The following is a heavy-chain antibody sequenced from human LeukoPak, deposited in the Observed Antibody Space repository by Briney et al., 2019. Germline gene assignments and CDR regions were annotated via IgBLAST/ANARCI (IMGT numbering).Heavy chain of an antibody. J-gene: IGHJ4*02. Sequence: ASVKVSCKASGYTFTSYGISWVRQATGQGLEWMGWMNPNSGNTGYAQKFQGRVTMTRNTSISTAYMELSSLRSEDTAVYYCARGMIQWEGFDYWGQGTLVTVSS. CDR2: MNPNSGNT. CDR1: GYTFTSYG. D-gene: IGHD1-26*01. CDR3: ARGMIQWEGFDY. V-gene: IGHV1-8*02.